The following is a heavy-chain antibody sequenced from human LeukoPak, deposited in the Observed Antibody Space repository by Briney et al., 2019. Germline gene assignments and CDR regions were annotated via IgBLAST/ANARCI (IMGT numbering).Heavy chain of an antibody. CDR1: GDSISSGNYY. Sequence: SETLSLTCTVSGDSISSGNYYWNWIRQSTGRGLEWIGLIYSSGSAHYNPSFKSRVTISLDTSENHFSLKLNSVTAADTAVYYCARRFGLWGRGTLVTVSS. V-gene: IGHV4-61*02. J-gene: IGHJ4*02. CDR2: IYSSGSA. CDR3: ARRFGL. D-gene: IGHD3-10*01.